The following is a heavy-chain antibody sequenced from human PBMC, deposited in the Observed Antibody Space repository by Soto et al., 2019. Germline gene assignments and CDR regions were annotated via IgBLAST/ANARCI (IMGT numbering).Heavy chain of an antibody. CDR1: GFSLSNAGMG. J-gene: IGHJ4*02. V-gene: IGHV2-26*01. D-gene: IGHD3-22*01. CDR3: ARIGYYDISGYYYFDY. Sequence: QVTLKESGPVLVKPTETLTLTCTASGFSLSNAGMGVTWIRQPPGKALEWLAHILSNDEKFYSTSLKSRLTISKDTSKSQVVLIMTNMDPVDTGTYYCARIGYYDISGYYYFDYWGQGTLVTVPS. CDR2: ILSNDEK.